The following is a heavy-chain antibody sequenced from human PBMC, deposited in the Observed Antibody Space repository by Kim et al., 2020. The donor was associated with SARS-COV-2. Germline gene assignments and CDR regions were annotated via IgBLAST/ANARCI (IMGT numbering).Heavy chain of an antibody. D-gene: IGHD1-20*01. CDR2: IVVGSGNT. CDR1: GFTFTSSA. CDR3: AAAVPLDNWNYVYGMDV. Sequence: SVKVSCKASGFTFTSSAVQWVRQARGQRLEWIGWIVVGSGNTNYAQKFQERVTITRDMSTSTAYMELSSLRSEDTAVYYCAAAVPLDNWNYVYGMDVWGQGTTVTVSS. J-gene: IGHJ6*02. V-gene: IGHV1-58*01.